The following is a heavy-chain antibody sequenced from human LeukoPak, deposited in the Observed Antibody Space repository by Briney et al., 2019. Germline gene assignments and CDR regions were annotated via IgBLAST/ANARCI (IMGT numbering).Heavy chain of an antibody. CDR1: GGSISSGGYY. CDR2: IYHSGST. D-gene: IGHD2-2*01. J-gene: IGHJ4*02. CDR3: ARVAPGTSVVVASAMPGLPGGYCFDY. Sequence: PSETLSLTCTVSGGSISSGGYYWSWIRQPPGKGLEWIGYIYHSGSTYYNPSLKSRVTISVDRSENQISLKLISVTAADTAVYYCARVAPGTSVVVASAMPGLPGGYCFDYWGQGTLVTVSS. V-gene: IGHV4-30-2*01.